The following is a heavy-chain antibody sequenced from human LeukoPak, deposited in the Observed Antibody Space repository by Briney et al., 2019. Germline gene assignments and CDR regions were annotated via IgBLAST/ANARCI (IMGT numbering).Heavy chain of an antibody. CDR3: ARAEQWLAWGYFDY. D-gene: IGHD6-19*01. J-gene: IGHJ4*02. CDR2: IIPIFGTA. V-gene: IGHV1-69*06. Sequence: SVKVSCKASGGTFSSYAISWVRQAPGQGLERMGGIIPIFGTANYAQKFQGRVTITADKSTSTAYMELSSLRSEDTAVYYCARAEQWLAWGYFDYWGQGTLVTVSS. CDR1: GGTFSSYA.